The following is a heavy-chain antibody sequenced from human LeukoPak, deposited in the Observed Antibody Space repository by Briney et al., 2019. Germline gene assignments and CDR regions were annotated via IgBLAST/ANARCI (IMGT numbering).Heavy chain of an antibody. CDR3: ARPPVVGAPRFIFDY. V-gene: IGHV3-33*01. J-gene: IGHJ4*02. CDR1: GFTFSSYG. CDR2: IWYDGSNK. Sequence: GGSLRLSCAPYGFTFSSYGMHWVRQAPGKGLGWVAVIWYDGSNKNYADSVKGRFTISRDNSKNPLYLQMNSLRAEDTAVYYCARPPVVGAPRFIFDYWGQGTLVAVSS. D-gene: IGHD3-10*01.